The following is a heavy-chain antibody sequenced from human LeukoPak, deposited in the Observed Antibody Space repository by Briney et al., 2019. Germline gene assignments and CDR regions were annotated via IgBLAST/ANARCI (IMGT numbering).Heavy chain of an antibody. CDR2: SYHTGST. V-gene: IGHV4-30-4*02. CDR3: VRDLVATIDHYYYGMDV. Sequence: PSETLSLTCSVSGDSISNSDYYWSWIGQPPGKGLEWIGYSYHTGSTYYNPSLKSRVTISVDTSKNQLSLKLSSVTAADTAVYFCVRDLVATIDHYYYGMDVWGQGTTVTVSS. D-gene: IGHD5-12*01. CDR1: GDSISNSDYY. J-gene: IGHJ6*02.